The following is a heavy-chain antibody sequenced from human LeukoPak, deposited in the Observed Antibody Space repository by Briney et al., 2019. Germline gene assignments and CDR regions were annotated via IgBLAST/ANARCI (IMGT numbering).Heavy chain of an antibody. CDR2: IYAGGST. CDR1: GFTVSSNY. J-gene: IGHJ4*02. D-gene: IGHD3-16*01. Sequence: GGSLRLSCAASGFTVSSNYVTWVRQAPGKGLEWVSVIYAGGSTYYADSVKGRFTISRDDSKNTLYLQMNSLRAEDTAVNYCARGGGDYWGQGTLVTVSS. V-gene: IGHV3-66*01. CDR3: ARGGGDY.